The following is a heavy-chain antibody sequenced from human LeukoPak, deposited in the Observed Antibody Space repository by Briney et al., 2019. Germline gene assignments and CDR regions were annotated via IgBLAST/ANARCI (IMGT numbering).Heavy chain of an antibody. Sequence: GGSLRLSCAASGFTFSSYEMHWVRQAPGKGLEWVSYISSSGSTIYYADSVKGRFTISRDNDKNSLYLQMNSLRAEDTAVYYCARDYGGSSPFDYWGQGTLVTVSS. CDR2: ISSSGSTI. V-gene: IGHV3-48*03. J-gene: IGHJ4*02. CDR1: GFTFSSYE. D-gene: IGHD4-23*01. CDR3: ARDYGGSSPFDY.